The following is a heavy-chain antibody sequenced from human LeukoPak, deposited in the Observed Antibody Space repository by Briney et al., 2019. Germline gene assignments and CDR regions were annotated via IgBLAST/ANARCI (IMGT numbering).Heavy chain of an antibody. CDR2: ISWNSGTI. J-gene: IGHJ1*01. V-gene: IGHV3-9*01. CDR1: GFTFDDYA. CDR3: AKDVDGYSSTLGFQH. D-gene: IGHD6-13*01. Sequence: SLRLSCAASGFTFDDYAMHWVRQAPGKGLEWVSGISWNSGTIGYADSVKGRFTISRDNAKNSLYLQMNSLTAEDTALYFCAKDVDGYSSTLGFQHWGQGTLVTVSS.